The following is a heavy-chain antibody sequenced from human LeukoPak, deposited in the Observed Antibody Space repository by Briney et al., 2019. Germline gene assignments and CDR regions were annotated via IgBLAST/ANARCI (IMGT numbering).Heavy chain of an antibody. V-gene: IGHV1-2*06. CDR1: GYTFTGYY. CDR2: INPNSGGT. J-gene: IGHJ3*02. Sequence: ASVTVSCTASGYTFTGYYMHWVRQAPGQGLEWMGRINPNSGGTNYAQKFQGRVTMTRDTSISTAYMELSRLRSDDTAVYYCARRSIVVAPIDAFDIWGQGTMVTVSS. CDR3: ARRSIVVAPIDAFDI. D-gene: IGHD3-22*01.